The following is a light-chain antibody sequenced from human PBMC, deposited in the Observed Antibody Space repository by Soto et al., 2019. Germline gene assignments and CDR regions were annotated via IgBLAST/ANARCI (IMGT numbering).Light chain of an antibody. CDR3: CSYTGGTTLV. CDR2: EVS. V-gene: IGLV2-14*01. J-gene: IGLJ2*01. CDR1: SSDVGGYND. Sequence: QSALTQPASVSGSPGQSITISCTGSSSDVGGYNDVSWYQQQPGKAPKLMIFEVSNRPSGVSNRFSGSKSGTTASLTISGLQAEDEGYYYCCSYTGGTTLVCGGGTKLTVL.